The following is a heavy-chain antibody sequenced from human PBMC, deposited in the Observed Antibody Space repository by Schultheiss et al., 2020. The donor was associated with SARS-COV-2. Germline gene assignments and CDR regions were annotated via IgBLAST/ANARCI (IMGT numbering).Heavy chain of an antibody. CDR3: ARSGPAYGDYVYFQH. CDR1: GGSISSSSYY. D-gene: IGHD4-17*01. Sequence: GSLRLSCTVSGGSISSSSYYWGWIRQPPGKGLEWIGSIYYSGSTYYNPSLKSRVTISVDTSKNQFSLKLSSVTAADTAVYYCARSGPAYGDYVYFQHWGQGTLVTVSS. V-gene: IGHV4-39*07. CDR2: IYYSGST. J-gene: IGHJ1*01.